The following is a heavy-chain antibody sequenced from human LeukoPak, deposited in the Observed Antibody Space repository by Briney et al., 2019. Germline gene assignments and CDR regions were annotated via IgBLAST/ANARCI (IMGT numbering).Heavy chain of an antibody. CDR1: GFTFSSYG. V-gene: IGHV3-30*18. D-gene: IGHD3-10*01. CDR3: AKPLWFGEMGYYGMDV. Sequence: PGGSLRLSCAASGFTFSSYGMHWVRQAPGKGLEWVAVISYDGSNKYYADSVKGRFTISRDNSKYTLYLQMNSLRAEDTAVYYCAKPLWFGEMGYYGMDVWGKGTTVTVSS. CDR2: ISYDGSNK. J-gene: IGHJ6*04.